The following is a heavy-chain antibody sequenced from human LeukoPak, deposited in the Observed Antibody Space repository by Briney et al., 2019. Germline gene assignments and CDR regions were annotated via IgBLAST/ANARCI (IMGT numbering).Heavy chain of an antibody. Sequence: ASVKVSCKASGASFSSSAISWVRQAPGQGLEWLGWMNPDSGNSGSAHKFQGRVTMTRDTSTSTAYIELTSLRSDDTAVYFCARGRLVRGDYLDYWGQGALVTVSS. CDR3: ARGRLVRGDYLDY. CDR1: GASFSSSA. J-gene: IGHJ4*02. CDR2: MNPDSGNS. D-gene: IGHD3-10*01. V-gene: IGHV1-8*02.